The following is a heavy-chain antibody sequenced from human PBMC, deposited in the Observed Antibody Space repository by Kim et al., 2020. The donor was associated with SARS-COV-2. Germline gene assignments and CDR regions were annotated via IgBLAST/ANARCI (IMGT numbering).Heavy chain of an antibody. CDR3: ARDDHSTVTRGRRPNWFDP. Sequence: GRFTISRDNAKNSLYLQMNSLRAEDTAVYYCARDDHSTVTRGRRPNWFDPWGQGTLVTVSS. D-gene: IGHD4-17*01. J-gene: IGHJ5*02. V-gene: IGHV3-11*06.